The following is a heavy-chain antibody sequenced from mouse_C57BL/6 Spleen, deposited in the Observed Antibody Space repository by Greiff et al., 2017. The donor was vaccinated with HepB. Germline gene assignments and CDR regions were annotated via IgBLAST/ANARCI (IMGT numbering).Heavy chain of an antibody. Sequence: EVQLQQSGAELVRPGASVKLSCTASGFNIKDDYMHWVKQRPEQGLEWIGWIDPENGDTEYALKFQGKATITAYTSSNTAYLQLSSLTSEDTAVYYCTNPSFAYWGQGTLVTVSA. J-gene: IGHJ3*01. CDR3: TNPSFAY. CDR1: GFNIKDDY. CDR2: IDPENGDT. V-gene: IGHV14-4*01.